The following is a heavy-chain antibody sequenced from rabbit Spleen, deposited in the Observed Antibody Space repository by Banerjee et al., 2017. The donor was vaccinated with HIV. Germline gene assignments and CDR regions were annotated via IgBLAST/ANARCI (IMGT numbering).Heavy chain of an antibody. V-gene: IGHV1S40*01. CDR3: ARDGAGGSYFAL. CDR2: IDTGSSGFT. D-gene: IGHD8-1*01. CDR1: GVSFSSSSY. Sequence: ESGGDLVKPGASLTLTCTASGVSFSSSSYMCWVRQAPGKGLEWIACIDTGSSGFTYFATWAKGRFTCSKTSSTTVTLQMTGLTAADTATYFCARDGAGGSYFALWGPGTL. J-gene: IGHJ4*01.